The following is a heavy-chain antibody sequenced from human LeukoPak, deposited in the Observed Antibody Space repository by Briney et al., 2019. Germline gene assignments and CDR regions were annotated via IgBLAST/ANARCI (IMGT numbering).Heavy chain of an antibody. CDR1: GGSISSSSYY. CDR2: IYHSGST. V-gene: IGHV4-39*07. D-gene: IGHD4-17*01. Sequence: SETLSLTCTVSGGSISSSSYYWGWIRQPPGKGLEWIGSIYHSGSTYYNPSLKSRVTISVDTSKNQFSLKLSSVTAADTAVYYCARPNGDYDDAFDIWGQGTMVTVSS. CDR3: ARPNGDYDDAFDI. J-gene: IGHJ3*02.